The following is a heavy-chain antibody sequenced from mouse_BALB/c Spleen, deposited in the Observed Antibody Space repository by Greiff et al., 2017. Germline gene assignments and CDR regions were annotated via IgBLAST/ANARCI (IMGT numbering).Heavy chain of an antibody. J-gene: IGHJ3*01. CDR3: ASSSLTGGFAY. CDR2: ISSGGGNT. V-gene: IGHV5-9*03. CDR1: GFTFSSYT. Sequence: EVMLVESGGGLVKPGGSLKLSCAASGFTFSSYTMSWVRQTPEKRLEWVATISSGGGNTYYPDSVKGRFTISRDNAKNNLYLQMSSLRSEDTALYYCASSSLTGGFAYWGQGTLVTVSA. D-gene: IGHD4-1*01.